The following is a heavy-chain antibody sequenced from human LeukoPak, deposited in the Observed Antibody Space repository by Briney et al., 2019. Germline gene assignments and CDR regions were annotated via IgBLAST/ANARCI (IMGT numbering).Heavy chain of an antibody. CDR1: GFTFSSYA. J-gene: IGHJ4*02. CDR2: ISGSGGST. D-gene: IGHD6-13*01. V-gene: IGHV3-23*01. Sequence: PGGSLRLSCSASGFTFSSYAMSWVRQAPGKGLEWVSAISGSGGSTYYADSVKGRFTISRDNSKNTLYLQMNSLRAEDTAVYYCAKVGIAAGSGGPYYFDYWAREPWSPSPQ. CDR3: AKVGIAAGSGGPYYFDY.